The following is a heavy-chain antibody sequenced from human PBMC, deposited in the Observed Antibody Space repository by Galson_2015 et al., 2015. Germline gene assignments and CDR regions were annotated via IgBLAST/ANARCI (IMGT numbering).Heavy chain of an antibody. V-gene: IGHV3-11*04. D-gene: IGHD1-1*01. Sequence: SLRLSCAASGFTFSDYYMSWIRQAPGKGLEWISYISTSDRTMYYADSVKGRFTISRDNAKNSLHLQMNSLKAEDMAVYYCASGGSWNDALLQYWGQGTLVIVSP. CDR3: ASGGSWNDALLQY. CDR2: ISTSDRTM. J-gene: IGHJ4*02. CDR1: GFTFSDYY.